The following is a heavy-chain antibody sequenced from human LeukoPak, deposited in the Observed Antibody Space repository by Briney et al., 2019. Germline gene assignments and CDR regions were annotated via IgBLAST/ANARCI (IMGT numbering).Heavy chain of an antibody. V-gene: IGHV1-69*13. Sequence: SVKVSCKASGGTFSSYAISWVRQAPGQGLEWMGGIIPIFGTANYAQKFQGRVTITADESTSTAYMELSSLRSEDTAVYYCAREYSSGWSSHGVDALHTRGGDAFDIWGQGTMVTVSS. CDR3: AREYSSGWSSHGVDALHTRGGDAFDI. J-gene: IGHJ3*02. CDR1: GGTFSSYA. CDR2: IIPIFGTA. D-gene: IGHD6-19*01.